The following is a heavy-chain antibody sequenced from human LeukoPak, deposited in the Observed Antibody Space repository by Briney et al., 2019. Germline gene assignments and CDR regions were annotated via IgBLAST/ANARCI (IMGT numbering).Heavy chain of an antibody. CDR2: IYTSGST. Sequence: SETLSLTCTVSGGSISSYYWSWIRQPAGKGLEWIGRIYTSGSTNCNPSLKSRVTMSVDTSKNQFSLKLSSVTAADTAVYYCARGNSNYWSSTLGWFDPWGQGTLVTVSS. D-gene: IGHD4-11*01. CDR3: ARGNSNYWSSTLGWFDP. J-gene: IGHJ5*02. CDR1: GGSISSYY. V-gene: IGHV4-4*07.